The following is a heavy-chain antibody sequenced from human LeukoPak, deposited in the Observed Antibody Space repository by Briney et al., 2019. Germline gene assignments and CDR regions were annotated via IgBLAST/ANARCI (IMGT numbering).Heavy chain of an antibody. CDR2: MNPNSGNT. CDR3: ASRVGATGSIDY. V-gene: IGHV1-8*01. Sequence: VASVKVSCKASGYTFTSYDINWARQATGQGLEWMGWMNPNSGNTGYAQKFQGRVTMTRNTSISTAYMELSSLRSEDTAVYYCASRVGATGSIDYWGQGTLVTVSS. D-gene: IGHD1-26*01. J-gene: IGHJ4*02. CDR1: GYTFTSYD.